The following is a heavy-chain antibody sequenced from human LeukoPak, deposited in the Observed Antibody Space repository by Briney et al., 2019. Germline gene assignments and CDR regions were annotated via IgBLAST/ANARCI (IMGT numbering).Heavy chain of an antibody. V-gene: IGHV4-59*08. CDR3: ARLGPKRYYDILTDSGNNWFDP. D-gene: IGHD3-9*01. Sequence: SETLSLTCTVSGGSISSYYWSWIRQPPGKGLEWIGYIYYSGSTNYNPSLKSRVTISVDTSKNQFSLKLSSVTAADTAVYYCARLGPKRYYDILTDSGNNWFDPWGQGTLVTVSS. J-gene: IGHJ5*02. CDR2: IYYSGST. CDR1: GGSISSYY.